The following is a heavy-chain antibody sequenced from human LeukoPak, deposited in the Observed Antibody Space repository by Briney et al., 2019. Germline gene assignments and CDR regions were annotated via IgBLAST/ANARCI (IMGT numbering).Heavy chain of an antibody. CDR3: ARAPSGYGSGTYYSHYMDV. J-gene: IGHJ6*03. D-gene: IGHD3-10*01. CDR2: IYSNGNT. V-gene: IGHV4-61*02. Sequence: SETLSLTCTVSGGSISSSGYYWSWIRQPAGKRLEWIGRIYSNGNTNYNPSLKSRVAISEDMSKNQFSLKLSSVTAADTAVYYCARAPSGYGSGTYYSHYMDVWGTGTTVTVSS. CDR1: GGSISSSGYY.